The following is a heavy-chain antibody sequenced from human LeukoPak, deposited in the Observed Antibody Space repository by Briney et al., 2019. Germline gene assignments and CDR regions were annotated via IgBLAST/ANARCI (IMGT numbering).Heavy chain of an antibody. CDR2: IYYSGSI. CDR3: ARENPSGYYNRPIDY. D-gene: IGHD3-22*01. Sequence: PSETLSLICTVSGASISSYYWSWIRQPPGKGLEWIGDIYYSGSIKYNPSLKSRVAMSVDTSKNQFSLKLSSVTAADTAIYYCARENPSGYYNRPIDYWGQGTLVTVSS. CDR1: GASISSYY. V-gene: IGHV4-59*01. J-gene: IGHJ4*02.